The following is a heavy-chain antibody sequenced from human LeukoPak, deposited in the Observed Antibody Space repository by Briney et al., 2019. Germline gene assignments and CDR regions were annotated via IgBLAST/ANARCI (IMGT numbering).Heavy chain of an antibody. J-gene: IGHJ4*02. CDR1: GYFISSGNY. Sequence: PSETLSLTCTVSGYFISSGNYWGLIRQPPGKGLEWIGSIYHSGNTYYNPSLKSRVTISVDMSKNQFSLKLSSVTAADTAVYYCARDGGKTFDSWGQGTLVTVSS. CDR3: ARDGGKTFDS. CDR2: IYHSGNT. D-gene: IGHD4-23*01. V-gene: IGHV4-38-2*02.